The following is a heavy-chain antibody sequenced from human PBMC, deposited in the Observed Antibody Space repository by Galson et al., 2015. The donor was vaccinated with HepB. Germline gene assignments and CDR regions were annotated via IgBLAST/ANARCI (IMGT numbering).Heavy chain of an antibody. CDR1: GFTFSSYA. CDR2: ISGSGGST. V-gene: IGHV3-23*01. CDR3: AKVGGGDDYVNGGYFQH. J-gene: IGHJ1*01. Sequence: SLRLSCAASGFTFSSYAMSWVRQAPGKGLEWVSAISGSGGSTYYADSVKGRFTISRDNSKNTLYLQMNSLRAEDTAVYYCAKVGGGDDYVNGGYFQHWGQGTLVTVSS. D-gene: IGHD4-17*01.